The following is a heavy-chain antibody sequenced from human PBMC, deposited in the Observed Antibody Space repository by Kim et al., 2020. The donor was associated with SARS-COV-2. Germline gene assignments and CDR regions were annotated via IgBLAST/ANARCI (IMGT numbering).Heavy chain of an antibody. CDR3: ARSYSSSWYYYYGMDV. Sequence: SETLSLTCTVSGGSISSSSYYWGWIRQPPGKGLEWIGSIYYSGSTYYNPSLKSRVTISVDTSKNQFSLKVSSVTAADTAVYYCARSYSSSWYYYYGMDVWGQGTTVTVSS. D-gene: IGHD6-13*01. CDR1: GGSISSSSYY. J-gene: IGHJ6*02. CDR2: IYYSGST. V-gene: IGHV4-39*01.